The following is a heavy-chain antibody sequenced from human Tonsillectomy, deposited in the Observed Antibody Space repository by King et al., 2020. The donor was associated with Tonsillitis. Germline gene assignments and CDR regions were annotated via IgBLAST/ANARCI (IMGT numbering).Heavy chain of an antibody. CDR3: ARSPQGAAAGTVAFDI. Sequence: QLVQSGAEVEKPGSSVKVSCKASGGTFSSYAISWVRQAPGQGLEWMGGIIPIFGTANYAQKFQGRVTITADESTSTAYMELSSLRSEDTAVYYCARSPQGAAAGTVAFDIWGQGTMVTVSS. CDR1: GGTFSSYA. D-gene: IGHD6-13*01. CDR2: IIPIFGTA. V-gene: IGHV1-69*12. J-gene: IGHJ3*02.